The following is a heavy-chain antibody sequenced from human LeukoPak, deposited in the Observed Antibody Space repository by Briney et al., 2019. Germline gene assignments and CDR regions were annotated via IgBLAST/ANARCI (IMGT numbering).Heavy chain of an antibody. J-gene: IGHJ4*02. D-gene: IGHD5-18*01. CDR1: GGTFSRYA. V-gene: IGHV1-69*13. Sequence: SVKVSCKASGGTFSRYAISWVRQAPGQGLEWMGGIIPIFGTANYAQKFQGRVTITADESTSTAYMELSSLRSEDTAVYYCARGGDTAMVDRYYFDYWGQGTLVTVSS. CDR2: IIPIFGTA. CDR3: ARGGDTAMVDRYYFDY.